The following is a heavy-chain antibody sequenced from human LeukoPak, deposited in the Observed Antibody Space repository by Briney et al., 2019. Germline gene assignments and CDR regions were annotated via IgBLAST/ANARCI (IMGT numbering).Heavy chain of an antibody. CDR2: ISYDGSNK. D-gene: IGHD2-2*01. CDR3: AKEDIVVAPAALLGAFDI. CDR1: GFTFSSYA. J-gene: IGHJ3*02. Sequence: GGSLRLSCAASGFTFSSYATHWVRQAPGKGLEWVAVISYDGSNKYYADSVKGRFTISRDNSKNTLYLQMNSLRAEDTAVYYCAKEDIVVAPAALLGAFDIWGQGTMVTVSS. V-gene: IGHV3-30*04.